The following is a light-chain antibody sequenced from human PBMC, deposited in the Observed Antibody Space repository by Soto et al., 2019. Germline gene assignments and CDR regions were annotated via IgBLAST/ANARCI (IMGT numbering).Light chain of an antibody. Sequence: EVVMAQSPATLSVSPGERATLSCRASQSVTSNLAWYQQKPGQAPRLLMYVASTRATGVPARFSGSGSGTEFTLTISSLQSADIAVYYCHQYHDWPWTFGQGTRVEIE. CDR2: VAS. V-gene: IGKV3-15*01. J-gene: IGKJ1*01. CDR3: HQYHDWPWT. CDR1: QSVTSN.